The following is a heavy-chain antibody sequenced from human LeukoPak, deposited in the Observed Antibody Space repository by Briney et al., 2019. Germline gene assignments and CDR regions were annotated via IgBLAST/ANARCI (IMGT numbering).Heavy chain of an antibody. CDR1: GFTLSSYS. CDR3: ALGYCSGGRCYHDAFDL. V-gene: IGHV3-48*01. Sequence: GGSLRLSCAGSGFTLSSYSMNWVHQAPGEGLEWISYISKNGGIIYYADSVKGRFTVSRDRASDSVYLQMNSPRVEDTAVYYCALGYCSGGRCYHDAFDLWARGQRSPSLQ. J-gene: IGHJ3*01. D-gene: IGHD2-15*01. CDR2: ISKNGGII.